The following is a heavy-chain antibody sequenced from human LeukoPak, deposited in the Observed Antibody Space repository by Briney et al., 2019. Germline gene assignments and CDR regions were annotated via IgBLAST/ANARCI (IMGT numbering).Heavy chain of an antibody. D-gene: IGHD3-9*01. V-gene: IGHV1-2*02. CDR1: GYTFTGYY. CDR2: INPNSGGT. CDR3: ARDLRYFDWLPRHYGMDV. Sequence: ASVKVSCKASGYTFTGYYMHWVRQAPGQGLEWMGWINPNSGGTNYAQKFQGRVTMTRDTSISTAYMELSRLRSDDTAVYYCARDLRYFDWLPRHYGMDVWGQRTTVTVSS. J-gene: IGHJ6*02.